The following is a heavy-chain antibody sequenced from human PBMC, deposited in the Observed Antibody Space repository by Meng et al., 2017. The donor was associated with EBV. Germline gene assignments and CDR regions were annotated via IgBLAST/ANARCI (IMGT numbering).Heavy chain of an antibody. Sequence: QGQLVQSGGDVKKPGASVKVSCKASGYTFTGYYMHWVRQAPGQGLEWMGRINPNSGGTNYAQKFQGRVTMTRDTSISTAYMELSRLRSDDTAVYYCARVGIAVAGTGDYWGQGTLVTVSS. CDR2: INPNSGGT. J-gene: IGHJ4*02. D-gene: IGHD6-19*01. CDR1: GYTFTGYY. V-gene: IGHV1-2*06. CDR3: ARVGIAVAGTGDY.